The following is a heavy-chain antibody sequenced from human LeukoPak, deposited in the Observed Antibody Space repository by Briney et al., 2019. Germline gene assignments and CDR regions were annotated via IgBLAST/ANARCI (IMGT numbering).Heavy chain of an antibody. D-gene: IGHD4-23*01. V-gene: IGHV5-51*01. Sequence: EESLKISCKGSGYNFTNYWIGWVRQMPGKGLEWMAIIYPGDSETKYSPSFQGQVTISADKSITTAYLQWSSLKASDTAMYYCARHLEYGGKGYFDYWGQGTLVTVSS. CDR3: ARHLEYGGKGYFDY. CDR2: IYPGDSET. J-gene: IGHJ4*02. CDR1: GYNFTNYW.